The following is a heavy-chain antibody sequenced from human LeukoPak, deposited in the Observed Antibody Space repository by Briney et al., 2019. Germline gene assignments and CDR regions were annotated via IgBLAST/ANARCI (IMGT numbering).Heavy chain of an antibody. V-gene: IGHV4-39*07. D-gene: IGHD2-15*01. CDR1: GGSISSSTYY. J-gene: IGHJ3*02. CDR3: ARFVPRDMGSGHNEGGEAFDI. Sequence: KPSETLSLTCTVSGGSISSSTYYWGWIRQPPGKGLEWIGSIYYSGSTYYSPSLKSRVTISVDTSKNQFSLKLSSVTAADTAVYYCARFVPRDMGSGHNEGGEAFDIWGQGTMVTVSS. CDR2: IYYSGST.